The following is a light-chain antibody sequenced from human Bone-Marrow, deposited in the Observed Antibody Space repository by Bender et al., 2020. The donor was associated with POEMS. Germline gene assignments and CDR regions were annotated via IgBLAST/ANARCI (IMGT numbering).Light chain of an antibody. J-gene: IGLJ2*01. Sequence: QSALTQPLSVSGSPGQSVTVSCSGTSDDVGADSFVSWYHQSPGKAPKLVIYDVTERPSGVSDRFSGSKSGNTASLTISGLQADDEATYYCSSYTSDTTPVLFGGGTKLTVL. CDR1: SDDVGADSF. CDR3: SSYTSDTTPVL. V-gene: IGLV2-14*03. CDR2: DVT.